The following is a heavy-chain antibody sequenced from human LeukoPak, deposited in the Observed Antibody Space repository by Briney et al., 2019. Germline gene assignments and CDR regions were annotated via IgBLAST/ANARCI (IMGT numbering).Heavy chain of an antibody. Sequence: SETLSLTCTVSGGSISSSTYYWGWIRQPPGKGLEWIANIFYSGSSYNNPSLKSRVTISVDTSKNHFSLKLRSVTAADTAVYYCARRSNWQGDWFDPWGQGTLVTVSS. V-gene: IGHV4-39*02. CDR1: GGSISSSTYY. J-gene: IGHJ5*02. D-gene: IGHD1-1*01. CDR3: ARRSNWQGDWFDP. CDR2: IFYSGSS.